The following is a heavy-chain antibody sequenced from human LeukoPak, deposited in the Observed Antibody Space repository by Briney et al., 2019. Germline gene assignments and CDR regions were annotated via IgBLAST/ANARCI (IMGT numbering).Heavy chain of an antibody. V-gene: IGHV1-2*02. D-gene: IGHD5-24*01. CDR2: VNPNNGAT. J-gene: IGHJ4*02. CDR3: VRDYGEAATITAFRTYYYFDH. CDR1: GYRFTDYY. Sequence: GASVKVSCKASGYRFTDYYMHWVRQAPGQGLEWMGWVNPNNGATNYAQKFQGRVTMTRGTSISTVYMDLTSLRSDDSAIYYCVRDYGEAATITAFRTYYYFDHWGQGTLVTVSS.